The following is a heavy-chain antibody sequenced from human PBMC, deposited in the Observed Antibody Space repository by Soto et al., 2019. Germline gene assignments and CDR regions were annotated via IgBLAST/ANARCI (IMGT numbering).Heavy chain of an antibody. CDR2: VNPSGGHT. CDR1: GDTFTDYY. CDR3: TRGGHVVVVTAALDY. D-gene: IGHD2-21*02. J-gene: IGHJ4*02. Sequence: QVQLMQSGAEVKKPGASVKVSCKASGDTFTDYYIHWVRQAPGQGLEWMGTVNPSGGHTTYAQHFLGRVTMTRDTSTSRLYRELTSLTSADTAIYYCTRGGHVVVVTAALDYWGQGTLVTVSS. V-gene: IGHV1-46*01.